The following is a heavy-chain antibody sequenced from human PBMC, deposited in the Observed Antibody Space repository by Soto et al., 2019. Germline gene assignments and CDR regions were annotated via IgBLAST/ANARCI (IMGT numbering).Heavy chain of an antibody. Sequence: GWSLRLSCAASGFTFSSYAMSWVRQAPGKGLEWVSAISGSGGSTYYADSVKGRFTISRDNSKNTLYLQMNSLRAEDTAVYYCAKAGLKYYDILTGPDYWGQGTLVTVSS. CDR2: ISGSGGST. CDR3: AKAGLKYYDILTGPDY. V-gene: IGHV3-23*01. CDR1: GFTFSSYA. J-gene: IGHJ4*02. D-gene: IGHD3-9*01.